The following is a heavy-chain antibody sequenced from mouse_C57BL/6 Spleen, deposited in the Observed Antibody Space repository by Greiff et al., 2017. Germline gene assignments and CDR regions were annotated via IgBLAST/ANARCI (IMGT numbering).Heavy chain of an antibody. CDR1: GYTFTSYW. J-gene: IGHJ2*01. D-gene: IGHD6-2*01. CDR3: ARSRQSLDYLDD. Sequence: QVQLQQPGTELVKPGASVKLSCQASGYTFTSYWMHWVKQRPGQGLEWIGNINPSNGGTNYNEKFKSKATLTVDKSSSTAYMQLSSLTSEDSAVYYCARSRQSLDYLDDWGKGTTLTVSS. CDR2: INPSNGGT. V-gene: IGHV1-53*01.